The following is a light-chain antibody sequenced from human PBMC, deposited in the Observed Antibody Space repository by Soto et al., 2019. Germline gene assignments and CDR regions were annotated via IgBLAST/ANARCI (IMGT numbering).Light chain of an antibody. CDR1: QSISVW. Sequence: DIQMTQSPSTLSASVGDSVTITCRASQSISVWLAWYQQKAGKASNLLIYKASRLESGVPSRFSGSGSETEFTLTISGLQPGDSATYYCQQYNSYSPTFGQGTKVDIK. J-gene: IGKJ1*01. CDR3: QQYNSYSPT. V-gene: IGKV1-5*03. CDR2: KAS.